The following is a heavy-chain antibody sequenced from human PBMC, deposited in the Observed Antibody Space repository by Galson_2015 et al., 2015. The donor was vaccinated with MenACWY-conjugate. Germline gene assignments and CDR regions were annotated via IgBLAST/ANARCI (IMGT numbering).Heavy chain of an antibody. Sequence: SVKVSCKASGVTFSSYAISWVRQAPGQGLEWMGGIIPIFGTANYAQKFQGRVTITADESTSTAYMEMSSLRSEDTAVYYCARAGEMATIFVEDLNYYYGMDVWGQGTTVTVSS. D-gene: IGHD5-24*01. J-gene: IGHJ6*02. V-gene: IGHV1-69*13. CDR2: IIPIFGTA. CDR3: ARAGEMATIFVEDLNYYYGMDV. CDR1: GVTFSSYA.